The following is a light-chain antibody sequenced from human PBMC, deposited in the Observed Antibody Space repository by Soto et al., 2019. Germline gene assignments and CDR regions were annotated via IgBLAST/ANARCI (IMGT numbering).Light chain of an antibody. J-gene: IGKJ5*01. Sequence: EVVLTQSPGTLSLSPGERATLACRASQTIPTTYLAWYQQRPGQPPRLLIYGISTRATGIPDRFSGSGSETEFTLTISSLQSEDFAVYYCQQYTQWPITFGQGTRLEIK. CDR1: QTIPTTY. CDR2: GIS. CDR3: QQYTQWPIT. V-gene: IGKV3-20*01.